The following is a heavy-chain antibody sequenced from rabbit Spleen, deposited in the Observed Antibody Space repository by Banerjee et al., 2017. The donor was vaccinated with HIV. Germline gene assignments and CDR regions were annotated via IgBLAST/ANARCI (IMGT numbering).Heavy chain of an antibody. CDR3: ARDGAGGSYFAL. D-gene: IGHD8-1*01. V-gene: IGHV1S40*01. CDR1: GFSFSSGYY. CDR2: IGPGFGST. Sequence: QSLEESGGDLVKPGASLTLTCTASGFSFSSGYYMCWVRQAPGKGPEWIAYIGPGFGSTYYANSVKGRFSISRENTQNTVDLKMTSLTAADTATYFCARDGAGGSYFALWGPGTLVTVS. J-gene: IGHJ6*01.